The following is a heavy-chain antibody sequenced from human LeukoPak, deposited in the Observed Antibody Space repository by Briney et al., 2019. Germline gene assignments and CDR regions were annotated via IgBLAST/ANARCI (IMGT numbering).Heavy chain of an antibody. D-gene: IGHD3-10*01. V-gene: IGHV3-33*01. CDR3: ARDPYYGSGKYYHGMDL. Sequence: GGSLRLSCVASGFTFSNYGMHWVRQAPGQGLEWVAVMWYDESNEYSGDSVKGRFTISRDKSKNTLYLQMNSLRAEDTAVYYRARDPYYGSGKYYHGMDLWGQGTTVTVSS. CDR1: GFTFSNYG. CDR2: MWYDESNE. J-gene: IGHJ6*02.